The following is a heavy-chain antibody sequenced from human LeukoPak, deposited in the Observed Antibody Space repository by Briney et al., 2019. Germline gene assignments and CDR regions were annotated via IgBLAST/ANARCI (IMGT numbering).Heavy chain of an antibody. CDR3: ARAEGWFGELLHHPTDY. Sequence: GGSLRLSCAASGFTFSSYAMHWVGQAPGKGLEWVAVISYDGSNKYYADSVKGRFTISRDNSKNTLYLQMNSLRAEDTAVYYCARAEGWFGELLHHPTDYWGQGTLVTVSS. J-gene: IGHJ4*02. CDR2: ISYDGSNK. D-gene: IGHD3-10*01. CDR1: GFTFSSYA. V-gene: IGHV3-30-3*01.